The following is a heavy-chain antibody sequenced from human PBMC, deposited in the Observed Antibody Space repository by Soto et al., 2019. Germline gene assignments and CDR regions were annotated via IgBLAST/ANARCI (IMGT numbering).Heavy chain of an antibody. CDR3: ARVTLVVVAGTLGRFFDY. CDR1: GGSISSGGYY. Sequence: SETLSLTCTVSGGSISSGGYYWSWIRQHPGKGLEWIGYIYYSGSTYYNPSLKSRVTISVDTSKNQFSLKLSSVTAADTAVYYCARVTLVVVAGTLGRFFDYRGQGTLVTVSS. D-gene: IGHD2-15*01. V-gene: IGHV4-31*03. J-gene: IGHJ4*02. CDR2: IYYSGST.